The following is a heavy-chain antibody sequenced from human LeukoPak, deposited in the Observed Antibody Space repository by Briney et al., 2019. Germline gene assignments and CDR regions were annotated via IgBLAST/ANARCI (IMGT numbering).Heavy chain of an antibody. CDR2: ISYSGST. V-gene: IGHV4-59*01. CDR3: ARAQRYTYYYDSGIVFDV. CDR1: GGSISSYY. D-gene: IGHD3-22*01. Sequence: SETLSLTCTISGGSISSYYWSWIRQPPGKGLEWIGYISYSGSTNYSPSLESRVTISVDTSKNQFSLNLSSLTAADTAVYYCARAQRYTYYYDSGIVFDVWGQGTMVTVSS. J-gene: IGHJ3*01.